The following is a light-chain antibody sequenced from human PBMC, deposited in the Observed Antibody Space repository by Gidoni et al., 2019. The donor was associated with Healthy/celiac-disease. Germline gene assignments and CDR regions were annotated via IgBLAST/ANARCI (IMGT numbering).Light chain of an antibody. CDR2: DAS. CDR1: QSISSW. Sequence: DIQMTQSPSTLSASVGDRLTITCRASQSISSWLAWYQQKPGKAPKLLIYDASSLESGVPSRCSGRGSGTEFTLTSSSLQPDDFATYYCQQYNSYSFTFGQGTKLEIK. CDR3: QQYNSYSFT. V-gene: IGKV1-5*01. J-gene: IGKJ2*01.